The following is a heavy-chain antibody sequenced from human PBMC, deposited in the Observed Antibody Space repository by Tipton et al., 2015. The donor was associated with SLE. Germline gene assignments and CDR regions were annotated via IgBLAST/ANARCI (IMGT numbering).Heavy chain of an antibody. D-gene: IGHD4-17*01. J-gene: IGHJ4*02. CDR3: ARQYTTVTGYEN. Sequence: TLSLTCAVYGGSFSDYFWTWIRQSPGKGLEWIGDVNHSGGTYYNPSLESRVTLSIDTSRNQFSLEVASVTAADTAVYYCARQYTTVTGYENWGQGTLVTVSS. V-gene: IGHV4-34*01. CDR1: GGSFSDYF. CDR2: VNHSGGT.